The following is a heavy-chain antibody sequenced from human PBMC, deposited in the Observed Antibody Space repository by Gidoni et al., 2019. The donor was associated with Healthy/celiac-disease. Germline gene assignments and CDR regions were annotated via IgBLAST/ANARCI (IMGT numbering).Heavy chain of an antibody. CDR3: ARGPPAIYCTNGVCSDFDY. CDR2: INPNSGGT. D-gene: IGHD2-8*01. J-gene: IGHJ4*02. V-gene: IGHV1-2*02. CDR1: GYTFTGYY. Sequence: QVQLVQSGAEVKKPGASVKVSCKASGYTFTGYYMHWVRQAPGQGLEWMGWINPNSGGTNYAQKFQGRVTMTRDTSISTAYMELSRLRSDDTAVYYCARGPPAIYCTNGVCSDFDYWGQGTLVTVSS.